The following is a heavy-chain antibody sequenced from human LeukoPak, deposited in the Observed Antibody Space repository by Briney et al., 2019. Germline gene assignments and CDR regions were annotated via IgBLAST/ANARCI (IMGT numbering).Heavy chain of an antibody. J-gene: IGHJ4*02. CDR3: AKDGAYGSGSLYYFDY. CDR2: ISGSGGST. Sequence: GGSLRLSCAASGFTFSSYGMSWVRQAPGKGLEWVSAISGSGGSTYYADSVKGRFTISRDNSKNTLYLQMNSLRAEDTAVYYCAKDGAYGSGSLYYFDYWGQGTLVTVSS. V-gene: IGHV3-23*01. CDR1: GFTFSSYG. D-gene: IGHD3-10*01.